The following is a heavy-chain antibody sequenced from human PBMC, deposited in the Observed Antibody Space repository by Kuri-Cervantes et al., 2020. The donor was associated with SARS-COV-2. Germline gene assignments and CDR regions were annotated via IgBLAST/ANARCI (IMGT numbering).Heavy chain of an antibody. V-gene: IGHV3-53*01. J-gene: IGHJ5*02. CDR3: ARGGYNYAHKPGWFAP. CDR1: GFTVSSNY. CDR2: IYGARRT. Sequence: GESLKTPRAASGFTVSSNYMTWVRPAAGGGLERGSTIYGARRTSYTDSVRGRFTISRDNAKGFLYLQMNGLRVDDTGVYYCARGGYNYAHKPGWFAPWGRGTLVTVSS. D-gene: IGHD1-1*01.